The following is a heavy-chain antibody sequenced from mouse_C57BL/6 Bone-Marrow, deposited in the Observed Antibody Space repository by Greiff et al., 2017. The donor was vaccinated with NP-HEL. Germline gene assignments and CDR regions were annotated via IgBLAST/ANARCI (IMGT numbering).Heavy chain of an antibody. CDR2: ISNGGGST. CDR3: ARPLYDYDNFDY. D-gene: IGHD2-4*01. CDR1: GFTFSDYY. Sequence: EVQLVESGGGLVQPGGSLKLSCAASGFTFSDYYMYWVRQTPEKRLEWVAYISNGGGSTYYPDTVKGRFTISRDNAKNTLYLQMSRLKSEDTAMYYCARPLYDYDNFDYWGQGTTLTVSS. J-gene: IGHJ2*01. V-gene: IGHV5-12*01.